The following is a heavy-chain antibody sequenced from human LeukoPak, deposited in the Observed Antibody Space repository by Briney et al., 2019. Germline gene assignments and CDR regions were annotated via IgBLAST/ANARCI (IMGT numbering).Heavy chain of an antibody. CDR3: ARSGADAFDI. CDR2: IYYSGST. J-gene: IGHJ3*02. CDR1: GGSISSSSYY. D-gene: IGHD1-1*01. Sequence: SETLSLTCTVSGGSISSSSYYWGWIRQPPGKGLEWIGSIYYSGSTYSNPSLQSRVTILVDTSKKQFSLKLSSVTAADTAVYYCARSGADAFDIWGQGTMVTVSS. V-gene: IGHV4-39*07.